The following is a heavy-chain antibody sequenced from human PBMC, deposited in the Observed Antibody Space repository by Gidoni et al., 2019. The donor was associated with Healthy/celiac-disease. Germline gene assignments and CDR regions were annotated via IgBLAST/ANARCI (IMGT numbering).Heavy chain of an antibody. D-gene: IGHD6-6*01. CDR3: ARGKYSSSSDEAWFDP. J-gene: IGHJ5*02. CDR1: GGSFSGYY. Sequence: QVQLQQWGAGLLKPSETLSLTCAVYGGSFSGYYWSWIRQPPGKGLEWIGEINHSGSTNYNPSLKSRVTISVDTSKNQFSLKLSSVTAADTAVYYCARGKYSSSSDEAWFDPWGQGTLVTVSS. CDR2: INHSGST. V-gene: IGHV4-34*01.